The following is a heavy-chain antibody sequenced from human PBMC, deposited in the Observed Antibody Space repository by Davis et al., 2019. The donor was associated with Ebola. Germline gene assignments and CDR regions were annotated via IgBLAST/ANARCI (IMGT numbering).Heavy chain of an antibody. CDR1: GFTFSSYG. V-gene: IGHV3-30*02. J-gene: IGHJ6*02. D-gene: IGHD6-19*01. CDR2: IRYDGSNK. Sequence: PGGSLRLSCAASGFTFSSYGMHWVRQAPGKGLEWVAFIRYDGSNKYYADSVKGRFTISRDNSKNTFNLQMNSLTAEDTAVYYCARDIGYSDGWPDYYYYGMDVWGQGTTVTVSS. CDR3: ARDIGYSDGWPDYYYYGMDV.